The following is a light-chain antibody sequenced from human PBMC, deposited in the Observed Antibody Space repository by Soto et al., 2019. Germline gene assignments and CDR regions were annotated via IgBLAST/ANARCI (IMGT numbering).Light chain of an antibody. CDR1: SSDVGGFNY. J-gene: IGLJ1*01. Sequence: QSALTQPASVSGSPGQSITISRTGTSSDVGGFNYVSWYQQHPGKAPKLMIYDVTNRPSGVSYRLSGSKSGNTASLTISGLQAEDEADYYCNSYTSSSTYVFGTGTKLTVL. CDR2: DVT. V-gene: IGLV2-14*03. CDR3: NSYTSSSTYV.